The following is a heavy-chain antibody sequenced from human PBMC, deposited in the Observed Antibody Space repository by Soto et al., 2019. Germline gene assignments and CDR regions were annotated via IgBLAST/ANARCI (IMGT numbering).Heavy chain of an antibody. D-gene: IGHD6-13*01. Sequence: QVQLVQSGAEVKKPGASVKVSCKASGYTFTGYYMHWVRQAPGQGLEWMGWINPNSGGTNYAQKFQGWVTMTRDTSIRTAYMELSRLRSDDTAVYYCARELPSSRWYFDPWGQGTLVTVSS. CDR2: INPNSGGT. J-gene: IGHJ5*02. CDR1: GYTFTGYY. V-gene: IGHV1-2*04. CDR3: ARELPSSRWYFDP.